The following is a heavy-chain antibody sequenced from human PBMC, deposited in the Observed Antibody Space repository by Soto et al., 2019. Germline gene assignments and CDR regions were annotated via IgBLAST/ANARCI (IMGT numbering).Heavy chain of an antibody. CDR2: ISAYNGNT. CDR3: ARGYSSSTRCRSAAGNDY. V-gene: IGHV1-18*04. CDR1: GYTFTSYV. D-gene: IGHD2-2*01. J-gene: IGHJ4*02. Sequence: ASVKVSCKASGYTFTSYVISWVRQAPGQGLEWMGWISAYNGNTNYAQKLQGRVTMTTDTSTSTADMELRSLRSDDTAVYYCARGYSSSTRCRSAAGNDYWRQGTLVTVSS.